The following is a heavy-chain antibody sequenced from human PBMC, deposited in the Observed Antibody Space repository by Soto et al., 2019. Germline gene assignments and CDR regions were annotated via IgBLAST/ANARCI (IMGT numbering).Heavy chain of an antibody. J-gene: IGHJ5*02. CDR3: VRDGTKTLRDWFDP. CDR1: GASIRGFY. V-gene: IGHV4-4*07. Sequence: PSETLSLTCTVSGASIRGFYWSWIRKSAGKGLEWIWRIYATGTTDYNPSLKSRVMMSVDTYKKQFSLKLRSVTAADTAVYYCVRDGTKTLRDWFDPWGQGISVTVSS. D-gene: IGHD1-1*01. CDR2: IYATGTT.